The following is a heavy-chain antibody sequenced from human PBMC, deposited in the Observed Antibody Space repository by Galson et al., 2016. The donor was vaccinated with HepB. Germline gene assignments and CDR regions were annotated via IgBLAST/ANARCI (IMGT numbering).Heavy chain of an antibody. CDR1: GYTFTDYG. D-gene: IGHD1-26*01. CDR3: ARVPGYSTNSNRGADR. V-gene: IGHV1-18*01. Sequence: SVKVSCKASGYTFTDYGISWVRQAPGQGLEWMGRISTYDGDTNYAQKLQGGVVMTADTSTNTAYMELRSLTTDDTAVYYCARVPGYSTNSNRGADRWGQGTLVTVSS. CDR2: ISTYDGDT. J-gene: IGHJ5*02.